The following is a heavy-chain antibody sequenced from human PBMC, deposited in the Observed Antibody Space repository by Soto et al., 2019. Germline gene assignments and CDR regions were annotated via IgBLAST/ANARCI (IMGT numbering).Heavy chain of an antibody. D-gene: IGHD5-12*01. J-gene: IGHJ4*02. CDR1: GGTFSSYT. CDR3: ARVSVATMDFDY. CDR2: IIPILGIA. V-gene: IGHV1-69*02. Sequence: QVQLVQSGAEVKKPGSSVKVSCKASGGTFSSYTISWVRQAPGQGLEWMGRIIPILGIANYAQKFQGRVTITADKSTSTATMELSSLRSEDTAVYYGARVSVATMDFDYWGQGTLVTVSS.